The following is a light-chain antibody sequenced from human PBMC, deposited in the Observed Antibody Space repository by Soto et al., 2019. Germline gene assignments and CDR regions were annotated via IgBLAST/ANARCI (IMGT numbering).Light chain of an antibody. J-gene: IGLJ3*02. CDR3: SSYTTSSTLVV. CDR1: SSDVGGYNY. Sequence: QSALTQHASVSGSPGQSITISCTGTSSDVGGYNYVSWYQQHPGKAPKLMIYDVSSRPSGVSIRFSGSKSGNTASLTISGLQAEDEADYYCSSYTTSSTLVVLGGGTKLTVL. V-gene: IGLV2-14*01. CDR2: DVS.